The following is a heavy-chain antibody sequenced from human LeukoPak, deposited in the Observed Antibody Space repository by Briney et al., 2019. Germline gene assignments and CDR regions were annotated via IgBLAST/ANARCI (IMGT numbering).Heavy chain of an antibody. CDR1: GFTFSSYA. CDR2: ISGSGGST. D-gene: IGHD3-22*01. V-gene: IGHV3-23*01. J-gene: IGHJ4*02. CDR3: AKGIYSSGYYDY. Sequence: GGSLRLSCAASGFTFSSYAMSWVRQASGKGLEWVSAISGSGGSTYYADSVKGRFTISRDNSKNTLYLQINSLRAEDTAVYYCAKGIYSSGYYDYWGQGTLVTVSS.